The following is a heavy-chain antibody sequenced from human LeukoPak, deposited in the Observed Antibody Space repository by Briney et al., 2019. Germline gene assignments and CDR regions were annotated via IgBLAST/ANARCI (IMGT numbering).Heavy chain of an antibody. J-gene: IGHJ3*02. CDR2: IYYSGST. Sequence: TLSLTCTVSGGSISSGGYYWSWIRQHPGEGLEWIGYIYYSGSTYYNPSLKSRVTISVDTSKNQFSLKLSSVTAADTAVYYCARVESSRDFGDYGPVYAFDIWGQGTMVTVSS. CDR3: ARVESSRDFGDYGPVYAFDI. V-gene: IGHV4-31*03. CDR1: GGSISSGGYY. D-gene: IGHD4-17*01.